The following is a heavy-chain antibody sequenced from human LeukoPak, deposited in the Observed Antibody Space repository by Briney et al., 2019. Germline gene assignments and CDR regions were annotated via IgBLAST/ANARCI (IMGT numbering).Heavy chain of an antibody. J-gene: IGHJ3*02. Sequence: PSETLSLTCTVTGGFRSSYSLSWIRQPPGRGREWIGSNHYSGSTNYNPSVKSRVTISVDTSKNQFSLKLSFVTAADTAVFYCARPRGYPGSAFEIWGQGTMVTVSS. CDR3: ARPRGYPGSAFEI. CDR1: GGFRSSYS. V-gene: IGHV4-59*01. CDR2: NHYSGST. D-gene: IGHD3-16*02.